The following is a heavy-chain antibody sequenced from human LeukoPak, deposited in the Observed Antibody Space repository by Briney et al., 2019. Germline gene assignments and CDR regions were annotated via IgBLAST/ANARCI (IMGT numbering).Heavy chain of an antibody. D-gene: IGHD3-3*01. CDR3: ARYSQGYDFWSGYSDYYYYMDV. CDR2: IYYSGST. J-gene: IGHJ6*03. Sequence: SETLSLTCTVSGGSISSHYWSWIRQPPGKGLEWIGYIYYSGSTNYNPSLKSRVTISVDTSKNQFSLKLSSVTAADTAVYYCARYSQGYDFWSGYSDYYYYMDVWGKGTTVTVSS. CDR1: GGSISSHY. V-gene: IGHV4-59*11.